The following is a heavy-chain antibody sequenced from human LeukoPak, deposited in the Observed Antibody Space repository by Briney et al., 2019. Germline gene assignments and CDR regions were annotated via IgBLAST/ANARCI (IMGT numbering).Heavy chain of an antibody. V-gene: IGHV3-64*01. Sequence: PGGSLRLSCTASGFTFSSYTMHWVRQAPGKGPQYVSAISTSGSSTYYANSVKGRFTTSRDNSKNILYPQMGSLRAEDTAVYYCAKTGGGTYYGSAMYYFDYWGQGTLVTVSS. CDR3: AKTGGGTYYGSAMYYFDY. CDR2: ISTSGSST. CDR1: GFTFSSYT. D-gene: IGHD1-26*01. J-gene: IGHJ4*02.